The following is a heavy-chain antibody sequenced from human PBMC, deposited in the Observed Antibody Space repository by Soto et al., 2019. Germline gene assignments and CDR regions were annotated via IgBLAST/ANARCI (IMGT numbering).Heavy chain of an antibody. Sequence: QVQLVQSGAEVKKPGASVKVSCEASGYTFTNYYIHWVRQARGQGLEWRGWINPNRGGTNFAQKFQGRVSMTRDTSITTAYMELNRLTSDDTAVYYCARDLGYGGNSGAFDVWGQGTMITVSS. V-gene: IGHV1-2*02. CDR3: ARDLGYGGNSGAFDV. CDR2: INPNRGGT. D-gene: IGHD4-17*01. J-gene: IGHJ3*01. CDR1: GYTFTNYY.